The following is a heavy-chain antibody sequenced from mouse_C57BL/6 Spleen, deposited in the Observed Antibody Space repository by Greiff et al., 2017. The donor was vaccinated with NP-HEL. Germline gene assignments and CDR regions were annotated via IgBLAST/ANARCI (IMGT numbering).Heavy chain of an antibody. J-gene: IGHJ3*01. CDR3: ARHEAIVAPGAWFAY. CDR1: GYTFTEYT. CDR2: FYPGSGSL. D-gene: IGHD1-1*01. V-gene: IGHV1-62-2*01. Sequence: QVQLKESGAELVKPGASVKLSCKASGYTFTEYTIHWVKQRSGQGLEWIGWFYPGSGSLKYNEKFKDKATLTADKSSSTVYMELSRLTSEDSAVYFCARHEAIVAPGAWFAYWGQGTLVTVSA.